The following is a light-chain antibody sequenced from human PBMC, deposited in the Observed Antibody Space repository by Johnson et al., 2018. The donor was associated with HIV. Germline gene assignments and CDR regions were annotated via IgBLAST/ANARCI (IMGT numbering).Light chain of an antibody. CDR2: ENN. CDR3: GTWDSSLSAYV. V-gene: IGLV1-51*02. Sequence: VLTQPPSASAAPGQKVTISCSGSSSNIGNNYVSWYQQLPGTAPKLLIYENNKRPSGIPDRFSGSKSGTSATLGITGLQTGDEADYYCGTWDSSLSAYVFGTGTKVTVL. CDR1: SSNIGNNY. J-gene: IGLJ1*01.